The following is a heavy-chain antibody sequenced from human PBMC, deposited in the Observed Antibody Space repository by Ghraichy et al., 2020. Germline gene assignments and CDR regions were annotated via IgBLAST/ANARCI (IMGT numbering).Heavy chain of an antibody. CDR1: GFTFSSYG. CDR2: IRYDGSNK. D-gene: IGHD3-10*01. J-gene: IGHJ4*02. Sequence: GESLNISCVASGFTFSSYGMHWVRQAPGKGLEWVAFIRYDGSNKYYADSVKGRFTISRDNSKNTLYLQMNSLRAEDTAVYYCAKDDIRITMVRVDAGIDYWGQGTLVTVSS. CDR3: AKDDIRITMVRVDAGIDY. V-gene: IGHV3-30*02.